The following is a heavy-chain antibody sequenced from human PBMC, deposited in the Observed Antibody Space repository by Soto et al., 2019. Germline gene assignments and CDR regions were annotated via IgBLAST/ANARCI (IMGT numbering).Heavy chain of an antibody. CDR3: TLLEPPTVYYYGMDV. J-gene: IGHJ6*02. V-gene: IGHV3-73*01. Sequence: GGSLRLSCAASGFTFSGSAMHWVRQASGKGLEWVGRIRSKANSYATAYAASGKGRFTISRDDSKNTAYLQMNSLKTEDTAVYYCTLLEPPTVYYYGMDVWGQGTTVTVSS. D-gene: IGHD1-1*01. CDR1: GFTFSGSA. CDR2: IRSKANSYAT.